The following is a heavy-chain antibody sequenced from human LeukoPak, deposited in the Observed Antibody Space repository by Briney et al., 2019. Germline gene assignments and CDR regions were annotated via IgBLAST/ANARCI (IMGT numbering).Heavy chain of an antibody. D-gene: IGHD3-22*01. CDR1: GLTFSSYW. CDR3: ARDEDSDSSGYSRGNWFDP. Sequence: GGSLRLSCAASGLTFSSYWMSWVRQAPGKGLEWVANIKQDGSEKYYVDSVKGRFTISRDNAKNSLYLQMNSLRAEDTAVYYCARDEDSDSSGYSRGNWFDPWGQGTLVTVSS. J-gene: IGHJ5*02. CDR2: IKQDGSEK. V-gene: IGHV3-7*01.